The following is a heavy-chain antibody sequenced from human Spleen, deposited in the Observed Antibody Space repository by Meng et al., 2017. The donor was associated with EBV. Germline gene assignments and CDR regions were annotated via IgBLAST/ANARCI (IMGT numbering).Heavy chain of an antibody. CDR1: GYNFPKYG. CDR2: ISASAYGGGT. V-gene: IGHV1-18*01. CDR3: ARTNALDS. Sequence: QVQLVQSRTEVKKPGASGKVSCEASGYNFPKYGIIWVRQAPGQGLEWMGSISASAYGGGTKYAQKFHGRVTMTADTSTATAYMELRSLTYDDTAVYYCARTNALDSWGQGTLVTVSS. J-gene: IGHJ4*02.